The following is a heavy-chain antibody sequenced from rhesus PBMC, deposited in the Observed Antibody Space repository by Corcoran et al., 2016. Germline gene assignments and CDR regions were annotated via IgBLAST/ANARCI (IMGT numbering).Heavy chain of an antibody. D-gene: IGHD6-25*01. V-gene: IGHV4-76*01. CDR1: GYSISSGYD. CDR3: ARRAFIAAAGTLFDY. CDR2: IYGSSGST. Sequence: QVQLQESGPGVVKPSETLSLTCAVSGYSISSGYDWSWIRQPPGKGLEWIGYIYGSSGSTTYNPSLKNRVTISKDTSNNQFSLKLSSVTAADTAVYYCARRAFIAAAGTLFDYWGQGVLVTVSS. J-gene: IGHJ4*01.